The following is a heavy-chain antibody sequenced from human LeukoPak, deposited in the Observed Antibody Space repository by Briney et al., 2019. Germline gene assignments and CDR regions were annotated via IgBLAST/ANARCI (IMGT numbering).Heavy chain of an antibody. J-gene: IGHJ5*02. CDR1: GFTFSSYG. V-gene: IGHV3-30*02. CDR3: AKDRCSGGSCYLIFDP. Sequence: GGSLRLSCAASGFTFSSYGMHWVRQAPGKGLEWVAFIRYDGSNKYYADSVKGRFTISRDNAKNSLYLQMNSLRAEDTALYYCAKDRCSGGSCYLIFDPWGQGTLVTVSS. CDR2: IRYDGSNK. D-gene: IGHD2-15*01.